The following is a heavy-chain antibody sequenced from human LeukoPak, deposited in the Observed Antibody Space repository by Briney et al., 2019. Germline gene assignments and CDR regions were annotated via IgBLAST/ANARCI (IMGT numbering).Heavy chain of an antibody. V-gene: IGHV5-51*01. J-gene: IGHJ5*02. CDR1: GYSFTSYW. Sequence: GESLQISCKGSGYSFTSYWIGWVRQMPGKGLEWMGIIYPGDSDTRYSPSFQGRVTISADKSISTAYLQWSSLKASDTAMYYCARSYSSSWYLGPWFDPWGQGTLVTVSS. CDR3: ARSYSSSWYLGPWFDP. D-gene: IGHD6-13*01. CDR2: IYPGDSDT.